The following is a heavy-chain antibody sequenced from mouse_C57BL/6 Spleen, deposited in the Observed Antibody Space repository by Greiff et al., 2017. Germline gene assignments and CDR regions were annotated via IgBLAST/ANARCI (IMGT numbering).Heavy chain of an antibody. CDR2: ISGGGGNT. D-gene: IGHD2-14*01. Sequence: EVKVVESGGGLVKPGGSLKLSCAASGFTFSSYTMSWVRQTPEKRLEWVATISGGGGNTYYPDSVKGRFTISRDNAKNTLYLQMSSLRSEDTALYYCAREGIYRGYFDYWGQGTTLTVSS. V-gene: IGHV5-9*01. J-gene: IGHJ2*01. CDR3: AREGIYRGYFDY. CDR1: GFTFSSYT.